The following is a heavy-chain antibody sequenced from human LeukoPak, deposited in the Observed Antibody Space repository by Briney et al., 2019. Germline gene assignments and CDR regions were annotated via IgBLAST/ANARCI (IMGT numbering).Heavy chain of an antibody. CDR2: ISYDGSNK. CDR1: GFTFSSYG. J-gene: IGHJ3*02. CDR3: AKVFTQFDI. Sequence: AGGSLRLSCAASGFTFSSYGMHWVRQAPGKGLEWVAVISYDGSNKYYADSVKSRFTISRDNSKNTLYLQMNSLRAEDTAVYYCAKVFTQFDIWGQGTMVTVSS. V-gene: IGHV3-30*18. D-gene: IGHD3-9*01.